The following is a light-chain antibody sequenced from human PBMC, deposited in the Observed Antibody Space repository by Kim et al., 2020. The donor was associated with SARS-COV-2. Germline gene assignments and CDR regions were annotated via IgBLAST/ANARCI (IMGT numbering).Light chain of an antibody. CDR3: NSRDNSGYYVV. CDR1: SLRLYY. J-gene: IGLJ2*01. CDR2: GKN. Sequence: SSELTQDPAVSVALGQTVTIICQGDSLRLYYASWYQQKPGQAPQLVIYGKNSRPSGIPDRFSGSSSGNTASLTITGAQAEDEADYYCNSRDNSGYYVVFGGGTQLTVL. V-gene: IGLV3-19*01.